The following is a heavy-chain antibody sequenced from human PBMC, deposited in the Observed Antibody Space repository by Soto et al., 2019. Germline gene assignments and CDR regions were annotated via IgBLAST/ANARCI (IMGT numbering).Heavy chain of an antibody. CDR3: ASGVGAAGGDYFDY. CDR2: IIPILGIA. Sequence: QVQLVQSGAEVKKPGSSVKVSCKASGGTFSSYTISWVRQAPGQGLEWMGRIIPILGIANDAQKFQGRVTITADKSTSTAYMELSSLRSEDTAVYYCASGVGAAGGDYFDYWGQGTLVTVSS. J-gene: IGHJ4*02. D-gene: IGHD1-26*01. V-gene: IGHV1-69*02. CDR1: GGTFSSYT.